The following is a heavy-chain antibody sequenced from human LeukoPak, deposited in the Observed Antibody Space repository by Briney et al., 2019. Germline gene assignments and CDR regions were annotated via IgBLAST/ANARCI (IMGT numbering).Heavy chain of an antibody. V-gene: IGHV1-8*01. D-gene: IGHD1-1*01. J-gene: IGHJ6*03. CDR3: ARAESWTGTTDYYYMDV. CDR1: GYPYTSYD. CDR2: MNPNSANT. Sequence: ASVKVSCKASGYPYTSYDINWVRQATGQGLEWMGWMNPNSANTGYAQKFQGRVTMTRNSSIGTAYMELSSLRSEDTAVYYCARAESWTGTTDYYYMDVWGKGTTATVSS.